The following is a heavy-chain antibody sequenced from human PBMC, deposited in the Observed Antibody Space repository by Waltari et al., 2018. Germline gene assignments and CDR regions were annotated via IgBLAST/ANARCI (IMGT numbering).Heavy chain of an antibody. V-gene: IGHV1-69-2*01. Sequence: EVQRVQSGAEVKKPGATVKNPCKVSGYTFTNYYLHWVQQAPGKGLEWMGIVEPEDGETIYAEKCQGRGIITADTAKDTAYMERSSLRSEDTAVYYCAISPTTVPTMFAYWGQGTLVTVSS. D-gene: IGHD4-17*01. CDR2: VEPEDGET. J-gene: IGHJ4*02. CDR1: GYTFTNYY. CDR3: AISPTTVPTMFAY.